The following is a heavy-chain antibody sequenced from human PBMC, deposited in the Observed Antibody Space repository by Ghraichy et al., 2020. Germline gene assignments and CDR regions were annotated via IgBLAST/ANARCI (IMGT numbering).Heavy chain of an antibody. V-gene: IGHV3-23*01. J-gene: IGHJ6*02. Sequence: GGSLRLSCAASGFTFSSYAMSWVRQAPGKGLEWVSAISGSGGSTYCADSVKGRFTISRDNSKNTLYLQMNSLRAEDTAVYYCAKAAQYQLLYPYLRVGMDVWGQGTTVTVSS. CDR3: AKAAQYQLLYPYLRVGMDV. CDR1: GFTFSSYA. D-gene: IGHD2-2*02. CDR2: ISGSGGST.